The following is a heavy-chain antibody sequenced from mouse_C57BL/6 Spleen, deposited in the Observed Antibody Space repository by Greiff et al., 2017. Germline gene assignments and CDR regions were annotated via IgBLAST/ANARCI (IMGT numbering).Heavy chain of an antibody. V-gene: IGHV3-6*01. Sequence: EVQLQESGPGLVKPSQSLSLTCSVTGYSITSGYYWNWIRQFPGNKLEWMGYISYDGSNNYNPSLKNRISITRDTSKNQFFLKLNSVTTEDTATYYCARASLHWYFDVWGTGTTVTVSS. D-gene: IGHD6-2*01. CDR1: GYSITSGYY. J-gene: IGHJ1*03. CDR3: ARASLHWYFDV. CDR2: ISYDGSN.